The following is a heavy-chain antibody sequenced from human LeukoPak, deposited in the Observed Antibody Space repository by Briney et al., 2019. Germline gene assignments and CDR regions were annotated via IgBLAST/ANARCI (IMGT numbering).Heavy chain of an antibody. J-gene: IGHJ6*03. CDR2: IYYSGST. V-gene: IGHV4-39*01. Sequence: KTSETLSLTCTVSGGSISSSSYYWGWIRQPPGKGLEWIGSIYYSGSTYYNPSLKSRVTISVDTSKNQFSLKLSSVTAADTAVYYCARLGGSDYYYYYMDVWGKGTTVTISS. CDR1: GGSISSSSYY. CDR3: ARLGGSDYYYYYMDV. D-gene: IGHD3-10*01.